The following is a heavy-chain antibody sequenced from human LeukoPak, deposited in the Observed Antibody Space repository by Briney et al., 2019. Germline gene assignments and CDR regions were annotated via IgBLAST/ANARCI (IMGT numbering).Heavy chain of an antibody. V-gene: IGHV1-18*01. CDR2: ISAYNGNT. D-gene: IGHD1-26*01. CDR1: GYTFTSYG. CDR3: ARDSGSYSYYYYGMDV. J-gene: IGHJ6*02. Sequence: ASVKVSCKASGYTFTSYGISWVRQAPGQGREWMGWISAYNGNTNYAQKLQGRVTMTTDTSTSTAYMELRSLGSDDTAVYYCARDSGSYSYYYYGMDVWGQGTTVTVSS.